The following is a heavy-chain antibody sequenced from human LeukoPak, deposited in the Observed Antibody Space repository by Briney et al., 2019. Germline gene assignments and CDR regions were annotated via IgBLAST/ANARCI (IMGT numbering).Heavy chain of an antibody. V-gene: IGHV3-66*01. CDR2: IYSGGST. D-gene: IGHD3-10*01. CDR1: GFTVSSNY. CDR3: ARGADPLWFGESNYWFDP. Sequence: PGGSLRLSCAASGFTVSSNYISWVRQVPGKGLEWVSVIYSGGSTYYADSVKGRFTISRDNSKNTLYLQMNSLRAEDTAVYYCARGADPLWFGESNYWFDPWGQGTLVTVSS. J-gene: IGHJ5*02.